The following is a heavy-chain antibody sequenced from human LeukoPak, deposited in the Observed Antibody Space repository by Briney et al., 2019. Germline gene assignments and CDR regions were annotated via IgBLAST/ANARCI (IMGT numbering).Heavy chain of an antibody. V-gene: IGHV1-18*01. CDR3: AREFDYYGSGSYYFDY. J-gene: IGHJ4*02. CDR2: ISAYNGNT. D-gene: IGHD3-10*01. CDR1: GYTFTSYG. Sequence: ASVKVSCKASGYTFTSYGISLVRQAPGQGLEWMGWISAYNGNTNYAQKRQGRVTMTTDTSTSTAYMELRNLRSDDTAVYYCAREFDYYGSGSYYFDYWGQGTLVTVPS.